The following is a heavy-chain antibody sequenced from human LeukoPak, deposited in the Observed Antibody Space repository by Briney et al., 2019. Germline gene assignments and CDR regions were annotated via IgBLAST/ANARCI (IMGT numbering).Heavy chain of an antibody. V-gene: IGHV1-18*01. J-gene: IGHJ4*02. D-gene: IGHD3-10*01. CDR3: ARDSSFYGSGSYSPFDY. CDR1: GYTFTCYD. CDR2: ISGYNGNT. Sequence: ASVKVSCKASGYTFTCYDINWVRQATGQGLEWMGWISGYNGNTNYAQKLQGRVTMTTDTSTSTAYMELRSLTSDDTAVYYCARDSSFYGSGSYSPFDYWGQGTLVSVSS.